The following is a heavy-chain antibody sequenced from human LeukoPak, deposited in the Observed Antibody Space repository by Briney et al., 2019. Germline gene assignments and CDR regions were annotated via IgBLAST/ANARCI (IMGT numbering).Heavy chain of an antibody. CDR1: GFTFSSYA. D-gene: IGHD3-22*01. V-gene: IGHV3-30-3*01. CDR2: ISYDGSNK. CDR3: AREGYDSSGYYYGPVDY. Sequence: GGSLRLSCAASGFTFSSYAMHWVRQAPGKGQEWVAVISYDGSNKYYADSVKGRFTISRDNSKNTLYLQMNSLRAEDTAVYYCAREGYDSSGYYYGPVDYWGQGTLVTVSS. J-gene: IGHJ4*02.